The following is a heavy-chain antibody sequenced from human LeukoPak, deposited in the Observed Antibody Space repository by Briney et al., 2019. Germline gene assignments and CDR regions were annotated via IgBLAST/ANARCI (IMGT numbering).Heavy chain of an antibody. CDR1: GYTFTSYD. CDR3: ARSSVGARRRIDY. V-gene: IGHV1-8*01. CDR2: MNPNSGNT. Sequence: ASLKLSCKASGYTFTSYDINWVRQATGQGLEWMGWMNPNSGNTGYAQKLQGRVTMTRSTSINTAYMELNSLTSEGTAVYYCARSSVGARRRIDYWGQGTLVTVSS. D-gene: IGHD1-26*01. J-gene: IGHJ4*02.